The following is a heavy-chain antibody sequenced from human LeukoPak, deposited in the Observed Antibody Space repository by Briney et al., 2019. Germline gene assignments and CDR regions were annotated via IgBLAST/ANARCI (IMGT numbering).Heavy chain of an antibody. CDR3: ARVPPAYCSGGSCYPHDAFDI. Sequence: ASVKVSCKSCVYSFTDKYMHWVRQAPGQGLEGMGWINPNSGGTNYEQKFQGRVSMTRDTYISTAYMELSRLRSDDTDVYYCARVPPAYCSGGSCYPHDAFDIWGQGTMVTVS. V-gene: IGHV1-2*02. J-gene: IGHJ3*02. CDR2: INPNSGGT. CDR1: VYSFTDKY. D-gene: IGHD2-15*01.